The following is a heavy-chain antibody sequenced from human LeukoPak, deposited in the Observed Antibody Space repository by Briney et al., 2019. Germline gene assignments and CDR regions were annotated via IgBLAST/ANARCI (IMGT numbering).Heavy chain of an antibody. V-gene: IGHV3-21*01. CDR3: ARDDSSSSFDY. CDR1: GFTFNSYN. D-gene: IGHD6-13*01. J-gene: IGHJ4*02. Sequence: NPGGSLRLSCAASGFTFNSYNMNWVRQAPGKGLEWVSSISSSSNYIYYADSVKGRFTISRDNAKNSLYLQMNSLRAEDTAVYYCARDDSSSSFDYWGQGTLVTVSS. CDR2: ISSSSNYI.